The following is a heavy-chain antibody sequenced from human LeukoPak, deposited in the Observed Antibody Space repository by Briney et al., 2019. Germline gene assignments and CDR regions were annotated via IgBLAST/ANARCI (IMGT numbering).Heavy chain of an antibody. D-gene: IGHD6-19*01. CDR1: GDSVSSNSAA. Sequence: SQTLSLTCAISGDSVSSNSAAWNWIRQSPSRGLEWLGRTYYRSKWYNDYAVSVKSRITINPDTSKNQFSLQLNSVTPEDTAVYYCARESDRREQWLPTGAFDIWGQGTMVTVSS. CDR2: TYYRSKWYN. V-gene: IGHV6-1*01. CDR3: ARESDRREQWLPTGAFDI. J-gene: IGHJ3*02.